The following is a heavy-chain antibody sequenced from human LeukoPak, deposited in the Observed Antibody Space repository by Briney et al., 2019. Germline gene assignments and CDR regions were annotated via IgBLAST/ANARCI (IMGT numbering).Heavy chain of an antibody. Sequence: SETLSLTCTVSGGSISSGGYYWSWIRQHPGKGLEWIGYIYYSGSTNYNPSLKSRVTISVDTSKNQFSLKLSSVTAADTAVYYCARVGGIAAGIDYWGQGTLVTVSS. CDR2: IYYSGST. CDR1: GGSISSGGYY. J-gene: IGHJ4*02. D-gene: IGHD6-13*01. CDR3: ARVGGIAAGIDY. V-gene: IGHV4-61*08.